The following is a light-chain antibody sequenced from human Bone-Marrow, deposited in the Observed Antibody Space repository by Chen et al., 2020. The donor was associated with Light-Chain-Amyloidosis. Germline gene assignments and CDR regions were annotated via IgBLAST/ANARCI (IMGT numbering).Light chain of an antibody. CDR3: QQCYNWPPWT. Sequence: EIVMTQSPATLSVSPGESATLSCRASQSVGSSLAWYQQKPGQAPRLLIYGVSTRATGIPARFSGSGSGTESTLTISSMQSEDFAVYYCQQCYNWPPWTFGQGTKVEI. CDR1: QSVGSS. J-gene: IGKJ1*01. V-gene: IGKV3-15*01. CDR2: GVS.